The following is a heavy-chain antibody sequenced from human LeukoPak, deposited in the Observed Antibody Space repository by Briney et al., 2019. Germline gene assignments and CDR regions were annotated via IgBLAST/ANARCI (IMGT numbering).Heavy chain of an antibody. CDR2: IYTSGST. CDR1: GGSISSGSYY. V-gene: IGHV4-61*02. D-gene: IGHD2-15*01. CDR3: ARGRYCSGGRCYPYYFDY. J-gene: IGHJ4*02. Sequence: SQTLSLTCTVSGGSISSGSYYWSWIRQPAGKGLKWIGRIYTSGSTNYNPSLKSRVTISVDTSKNQFSLKLSSVTAADTAVYYCARGRYCSGGRCYPYYFDYWGQGTLVTVSS.